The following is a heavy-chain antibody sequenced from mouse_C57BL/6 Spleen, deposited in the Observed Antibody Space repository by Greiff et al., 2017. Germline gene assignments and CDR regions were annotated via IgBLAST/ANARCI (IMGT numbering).Heavy chain of an antibody. CDR1: GYTFTDYE. CDR3: TRRDYFAY. Sequence: QVQLKQSGAELVRPGASVTLSCKASGYTFTDYEMHWVKQTPVHGLEWIGAIDPETGGTAYNQKFKGKAILTADKSSSTAYMELRSLTSEDSAVYYCTRRDYFAYWGQGTLVTVSA. V-gene: IGHV1-15*01. CDR2: IDPETGGT. J-gene: IGHJ3*01. D-gene: IGHD2-4*01.